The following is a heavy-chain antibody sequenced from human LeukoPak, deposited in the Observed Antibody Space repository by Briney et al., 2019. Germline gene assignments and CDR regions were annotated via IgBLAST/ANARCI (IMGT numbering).Heavy chain of an antibody. D-gene: IGHD2-15*01. V-gene: IGHV1-58*01. J-gene: IGHJ6*02. CDR2: IVVGSGNT. CDR1: GFTFTSSA. Sequence: SVKVSCKASGFTFTSSAVQWVRQARGQRLEWIGWIVVGSGNTNYAQKFQERVTITRDMSTSTAYMELSSLRSEDTAVYYCARDHPDIVVVVAANYGMDVWGQGTTVTVSS. CDR3: ARDHPDIVVVVAANYGMDV.